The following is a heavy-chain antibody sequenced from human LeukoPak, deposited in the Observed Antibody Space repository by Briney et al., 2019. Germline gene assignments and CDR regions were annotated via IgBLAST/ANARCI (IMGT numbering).Heavy chain of an antibody. CDR1: GYSFTSYW. D-gene: IGHD6-19*01. J-gene: IGHJ6*03. CDR3: ARQRGSGWLSDYMDV. CDR2: IYPGDSDT. V-gene: IGHV5-51*01. Sequence: GESLKISCKGSGYSFTSYWIGWVRQMPGKGLEWMGIIYPGDSDTRYSPSFQGQVTISADKSISTAYLQWSSLKASDTAIYYCARQRGSGWLSDYMDVWGKGTTVTVSS.